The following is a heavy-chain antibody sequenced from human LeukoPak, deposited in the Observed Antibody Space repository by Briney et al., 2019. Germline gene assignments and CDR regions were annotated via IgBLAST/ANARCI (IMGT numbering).Heavy chain of an antibody. J-gene: IGHJ4*02. CDR3: AKTPMIVVVTAFDY. Sequence: GGSLRLSCEASGFTFSNYAMSWVRQAPGKGLECVSPISGSGGSTYYRDSVKGRFTVSRDNSKNTLYLQMNSLRAEDTAVYYCAKTPMIVVVTAFDYWGQGTLVTVSS. D-gene: IGHD3-22*01. CDR1: GFTFSNYA. CDR2: ISGSGGST. V-gene: IGHV3-23*01.